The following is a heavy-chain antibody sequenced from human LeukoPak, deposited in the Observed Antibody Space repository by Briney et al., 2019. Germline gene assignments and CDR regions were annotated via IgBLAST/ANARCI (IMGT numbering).Heavy chain of an antibody. Sequence: GGPLGLPWPALESAFGSGALSWFGRPQAGGREGVEPISPGGGTTYYADYVKGRFTISRDNSNNTLYVQMNSLRAEDTAVYYCAKVRSGSANWALRIFDNWGQGTLVTVSS. D-gene: IGHD1-1*01. CDR3: AKVRSGSANWALRIFDN. CDR2: ISPGGGTT. CDR1: ESAFGSGA. J-gene: IGHJ4*02. V-gene: IGHV3-23*01.